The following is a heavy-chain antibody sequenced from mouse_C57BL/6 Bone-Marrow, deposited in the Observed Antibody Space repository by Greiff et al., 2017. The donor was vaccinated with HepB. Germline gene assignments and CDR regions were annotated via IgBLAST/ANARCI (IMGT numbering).Heavy chain of an antibody. D-gene: IGHD1-1*01. CDR3: ARMVYYYGSEDYAMDY. V-gene: IGHV1-64*01. CDR2: IHPNSGST. J-gene: IGHJ4*01. Sequence: VQLQQPGAELVKPGASVKLSCKASGYTFTSYWMHWVKQRPGQGLEWIGMIHPNSGSTNYNEKLKSKATLTVDKSSSTAYMQLSSLTSDDSAVYYCARMVYYYGSEDYAMDYWGQGTSVTVSS. CDR1: GYTFTSYW.